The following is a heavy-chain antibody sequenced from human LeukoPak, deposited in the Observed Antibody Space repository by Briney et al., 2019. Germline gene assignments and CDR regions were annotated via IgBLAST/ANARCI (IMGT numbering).Heavy chain of an antibody. CDR1: GFTVSSNY. V-gene: IGHV3-23*01. D-gene: IGHD3-22*01. CDR3: AKSSDYYDSSRFDY. J-gene: IGHJ4*02. CDR2: ISGSGGST. Sequence: GGSLRLSCAASGFTVSSNYMNWVRQAPGKGLEWVSAISGSGGSTYYADSVKGRFTISRDNSKNTLYLQMNSLRAEDTAVYYCAKSSDYYDSSRFDYWGQGTLVTVSS.